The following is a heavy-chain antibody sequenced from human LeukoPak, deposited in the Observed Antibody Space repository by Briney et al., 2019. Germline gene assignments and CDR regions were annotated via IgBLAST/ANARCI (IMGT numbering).Heavy chain of an antibody. Sequence: ASVKVSCRASGYNFTGYYMHWVRQAPGQGLEWMGWINPNSGGTNYAQKFQGRVTMTRDMSISTAYMELSRLRSDDTAVYYCAREAAAAGENYFDYWGQGTLVTVSS. CDR3: AREAAAAGENYFDY. J-gene: IGHJ4*02. CDR2: INPNSGGT. D-gene: IGHD6-13*01. CDR1: GYNFTGYY. V-gene: IGHV1-2*02.